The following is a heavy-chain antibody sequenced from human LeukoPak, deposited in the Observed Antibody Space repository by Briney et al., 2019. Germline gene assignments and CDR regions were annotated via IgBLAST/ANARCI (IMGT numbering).Heavy chain of an antibody. V-gene: IGHV1-24*01. Sequence: GASVKVSCKVSGYTLTELSMHWVRQAPGKGLEWMGGFDPEDGETIYAQKFQGRVTMTRDTSISTAYMELSRLRSDDTAVYYCARLNGYCSGGSCYWDDYWGQGTLVTVSS. CDR3: ARLNGYCSGGSCYWDDY. J-gene: IGHJ4*02. CDR2: FDPEDGET. CDR1: GYTLTELS. D-gene: IGHD2-15*01.